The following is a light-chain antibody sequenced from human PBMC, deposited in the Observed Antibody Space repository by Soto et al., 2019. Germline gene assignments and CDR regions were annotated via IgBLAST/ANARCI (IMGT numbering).Light chain of an antibody. V-gene: IGKV3-20*01. CDR3: QQYGSSPLT. CDR1: QSVSSSY. Sequence: EIVLTQSPGTLSLSPGERATLACSAIQSVSSSYLAWYQQKPGQAPRLLIYGASSRATGIPDRFSGSGSGTDFTLTITRLEPEDFAVYYCQQYGSSPLTFGGGTKVDIK. J-gene: IGKJ4*01. CDR2: GAS.